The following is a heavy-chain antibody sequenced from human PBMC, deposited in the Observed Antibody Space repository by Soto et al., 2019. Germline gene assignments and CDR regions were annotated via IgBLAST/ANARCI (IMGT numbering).Heavy chain of an antibody. D-gene: IGHD3-10*01. V-gene: IGHV3-30-3*01. J-gene: IGHJ6*02. CDR1: GLTFSSYA. CDR3: ARDRFRFGESTLYYYYYYGMDV. CDR2: ISYDGSNK. Sequence: HPGGSLRLSCAASGLTFSSYAMHWVRQAPGKGLEWVAVISYDGSNKYYADSVKGRFTISRDNSKNTLYLQMNSLRAEDTAVYYCARDRFRFGESTLYYYYYYGMDVWGQGTTVTVSS.